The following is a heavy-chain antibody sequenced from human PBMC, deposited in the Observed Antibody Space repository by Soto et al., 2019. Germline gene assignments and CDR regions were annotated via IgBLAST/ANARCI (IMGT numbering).Heavy chain of an antibody. D-gene: IGHD6-13*01. J-gene: IGHJ4*02. CDR1: GYAFTTYG. Sequence: QVQLVQSGAEVKEPGASVKVSCEASGYAFTTYGITWVRQAPGQGLEWMGWISAYNGNKNYAQKLQDRVTMTTHTSTSTAYMELRGLRSDDTAMYYCARDGGSYSSSWNYWGQGTLVTVSS. V-gene: IGHV1-18*01. CDR3: ARDGGSYSSSWNY. CDR2: ISAYNGNK.